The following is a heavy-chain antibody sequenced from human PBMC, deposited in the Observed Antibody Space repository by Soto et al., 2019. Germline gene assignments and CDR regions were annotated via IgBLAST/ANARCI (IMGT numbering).Heavy chain of an antibody. D-gene: IGHD3-10*01. Sequence: GGSLRLSCAVSGFTVSNNYMSWVRQAPGKGLEWVAIIFAGGDTYHADSVKGRFTVSRDNSKNASKNQFSLKLSAVTSADTAVYYCATRPPGGPYRGVFDYWSQGTLVTVPQ. V-gene: IGHV3-53*05. CDR2: IFAGGDT. J-gene: IGHJ4*02. CDR3: ATRPPGGPYRGVFDY. CDR1: GFTVSNNY.